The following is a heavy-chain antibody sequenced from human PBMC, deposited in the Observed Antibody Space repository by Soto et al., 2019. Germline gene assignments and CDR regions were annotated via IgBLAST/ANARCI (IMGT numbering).Heavy chain of an antibody. CDR3: AKVTSARVFYFGLDV. J-gene: IGHJ6*02. V-gene: IGHV3-23*01. CDR2: ISGSAGRT. CDR1: GFTFSSYA. D-gene: IGHD2-2*01. Sequence: GGSLRLSCTASGFTFSSYAMSWVRQAPGKGLEWVSIISGSAGRTYYADSVKGRFTVSRDNSKNTLYLQMNSLRAEDTAVYYCAKVTSARVFYFGLDVWGQGTTVTVSS.